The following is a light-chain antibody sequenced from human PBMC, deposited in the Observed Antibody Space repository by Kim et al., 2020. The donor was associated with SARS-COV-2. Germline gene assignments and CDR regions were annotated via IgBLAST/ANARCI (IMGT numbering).Light chain of an antibody. CDR2: GAS. CDR1: QSVTSSF. V-gene: IGKV3-20*01. Sequence: SLAPGERGTLSGRASQSVTSSFLAGYKHKPGQAPRLLIYGASSRATGIPDRFSGNGSGTDFTLTISRLEPEDFAVYYCQHFGSSPFGPGTKVDIK. J-gene: IGKJ3*01. CDR3: QHFGSSP.